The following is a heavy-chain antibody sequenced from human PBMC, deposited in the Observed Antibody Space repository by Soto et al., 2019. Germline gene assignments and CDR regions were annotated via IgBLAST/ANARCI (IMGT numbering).Heavy chain of an antibody. CDR2: IYFTRNT. CDR3: AGQTFTIAAASYGRSNWFDP. V-gene: IGHV4-39*01. Sequence: KTSETLSLTCTASGGSITSSSHFWGWVRQPPGKGLEWIGTIYFTRNTYYTPSLKSRLTMSIDTSKNEFSLRLNSVTAADTAVYYCAGQTFTIAAASYGRSNWFDPWGPGTLVTVSS. D-gene: IGHD6-25*01. CDR1: GGSITSSSHF. J-gene: IGHJ5*02.